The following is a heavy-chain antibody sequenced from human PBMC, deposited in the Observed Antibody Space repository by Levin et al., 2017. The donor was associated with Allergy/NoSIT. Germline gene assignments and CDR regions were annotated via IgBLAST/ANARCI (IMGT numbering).Heavy chain of an antibody. Sequence: PGGSLRLSCAASGFTFSSYGMHWVRQAPGKGLEWVAVIWYDGSNKYYADSVKGRFTISRDNSKNTLYLQMNSLRAEDTAVYYCARDKISSGWVFDYWGQGTLVTVSS. V-gene: IGHV3-33*01. J-gene: IGHJ4*02. CDR3: ARDKISSGWVFDY. CDR1: GFTFSSYG. CDR2: IWYDGSNK. D-gene: IGHD6-19*01.